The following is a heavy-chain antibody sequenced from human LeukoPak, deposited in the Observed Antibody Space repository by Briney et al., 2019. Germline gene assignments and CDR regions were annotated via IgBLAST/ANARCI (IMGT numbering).Heavy chain of an antibody. Sequence: GGSLRLSCAASGFTFSSYSMNWVRQAPGKGLEWVSSISSSSSYIYYADSVKGRFTISRDNAKNSLNLQMNSLRAEDTAVYYCAGSYGDYYDSSGYYQQYVDYWGQGTLVTVSS. D-gene: IGHD3-22*01. J-gene: IGHJ4*02. CDR1: GFTFSSYS. V-gene: IGHV3-21*01. CDR3: AGSYGDYYDSSGYYQQYVDY. CDR2: ISSSSSYI.